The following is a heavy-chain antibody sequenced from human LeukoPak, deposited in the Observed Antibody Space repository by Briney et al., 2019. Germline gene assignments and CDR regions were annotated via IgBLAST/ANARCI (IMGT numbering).Heavy chain of an antibody. V-gene: IGHV3-53*01. J-gene: IGHJ4*02. D-gene: IGHD1-14*01. CDR1: GFTVITND. Sequence: PGGSLRLSCAVSGFTVITNDMTWVRQAPGKGLEWVSVLYSDGNTKYADSVQGRFTISRDNSKNTLYLEMNGLSPDDTAVYYCARGVEPLAANTLAYWGQGTLVTVSS. CDR2: LYSDGNT. CDR3: ARGVEPLAANTLAY.